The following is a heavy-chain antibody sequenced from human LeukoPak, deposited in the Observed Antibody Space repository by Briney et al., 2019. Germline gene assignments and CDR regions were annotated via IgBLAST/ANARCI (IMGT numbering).Heavy chain of an antibody. CDR1: GFTFSSYW. CDR3: ARDRGGTMVRGLDV. D-gene: IGHD3-10*01. CDR2: IKQDVTEK. V-gene: IGHV3-7*03. Sequence: GGSLRLSCAASGFTFSSYWMSWVRQAPGKGLEWVAYIKQDVTEKYYVDSVKGRFSISRDNAKNSLYLQMNSLRAEDTAVYYCARDRGGTMVRGLDVWGKGTTVTVSS. J-gene: IGHJ6*04.